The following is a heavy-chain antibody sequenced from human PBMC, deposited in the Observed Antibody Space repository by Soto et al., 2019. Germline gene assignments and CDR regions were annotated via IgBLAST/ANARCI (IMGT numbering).Heavy chain of an antibody. Sequence: EVQLGEFGGGLVKPGGSLRLSCAASGFTFSNAWMSWVRQAPGKGLEWVGRIKSKTDGGTTDYAAPVKGRFTISRDDSKNTLYLQMNSLKTEDTAVYYCTTQHSYCSSTSCYFTVDYWGQGTLVTVSS. V-gene: IGHV3-15*01. CDR3: TTQHSYCSSTSCYFTVDY. D-gene: IGHD2-2*01. J-gene: IGHJ4*02. CDR2: IKSKTDGGTT. CDR1: GFTFSNAW.